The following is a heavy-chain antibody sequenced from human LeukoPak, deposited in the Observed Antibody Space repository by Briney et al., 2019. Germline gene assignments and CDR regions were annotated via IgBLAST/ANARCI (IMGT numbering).Heavy chain of an antibody. J-gene: IGHJ6*02. CDR2: ISYNGNDK. D-gene: IGHD4-11*01. V-gene: IGHV3-30*18. CDR3: AKDQYSRYYGMDV. CDR1: GFTFSPYG. Sequence: GGSLRLSCAASGFTFSPYGMHWVRQASGKGLEWVALISYNGNDKYYADSVKGRFTISRDNSKNTLFLQMNSLRAEDTAVYFCAKDQYSRYYGMDVWGQGTTVTVSS.